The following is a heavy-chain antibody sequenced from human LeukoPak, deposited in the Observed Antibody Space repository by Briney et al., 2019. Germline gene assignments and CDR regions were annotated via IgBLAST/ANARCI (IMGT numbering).Heavy chain of an antibody. CDR2: IHYTGST. Sequence: SETLSLTCTVSGGSLSTYYWSWIRQPPGKGLDWMGYIHYTGSTNYNPSLKSRVTISVDTSKNQFSLNLNSVTAADTAVCYCARASGGYYNNWFDPWGQGTLVTVSS. V-gene: IGHV4-59*01. D-gene: IGHD3-22*01. J-gene: IGHJ5*02. CDR1: GGSLSTYY. CDR3: ARASGGYYNNWFDP.